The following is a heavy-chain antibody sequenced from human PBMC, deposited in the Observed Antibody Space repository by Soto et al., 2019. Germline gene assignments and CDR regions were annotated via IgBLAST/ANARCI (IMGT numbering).Heavy chain of an antibody. CDR1: GFTFSNYG. V-gene: IGHV3-33*01. CDR2: IWYDGNNK. J-gene: IGHJ4*02. Sequence: GGSLRLSCAASGFTFSNYGMHWVRQAPGKGLEWVAVIWYDGNNKYYADSVKGRFTISRDNSTNTLYVQMTSLRAEDTAVYYCARGLHSIFDYWGKGTLVTVSS. CDR3: ARGLHSIFDY. D-gene: IGHD5-12*01.